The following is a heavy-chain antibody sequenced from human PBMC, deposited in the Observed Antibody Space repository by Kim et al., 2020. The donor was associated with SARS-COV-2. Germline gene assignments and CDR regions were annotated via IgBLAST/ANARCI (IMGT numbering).Heavy chain of an antibody. CDR1: GGSISSYY. V-gene: IGHV4-59*13. CDR2: IYYSGST. Sequence: SETLSLTCTVSGGSISSYYWSWIRQPPGKGLEWIGYIYYSGSTNYNPSLKSRVTISVDTSKNQFSLKLSSVTAADTAVYYCARGHGAAAVGDWGQGTLVTVSS. J-gene: IGHJ4*02. D-gene: IGHD6-13*01. CDR3: ARGHGAAAVGD.